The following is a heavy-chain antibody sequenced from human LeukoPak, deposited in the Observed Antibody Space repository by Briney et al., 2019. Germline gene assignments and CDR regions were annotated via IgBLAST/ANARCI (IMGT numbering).Heavy chain of an antibody. CDR2: IYSGGST. D-gene: IGHD1/OR15-1a*01. V-gene: IGHV3-53*05. Sequence: PGGSLRLSCAASGFTVSSNYMSWVRQAPGKGLEWVSVIYSGGSTYYADSVKGRFTISRDNSKNTLYLQMNSLRAEDTAVYYCAKTFYAEQFDYWGQGTLVTVSS. CDR1: GFTVSSNY. CDR3: AKTFYAEQFDY. J-gene: IGHJ4*02.